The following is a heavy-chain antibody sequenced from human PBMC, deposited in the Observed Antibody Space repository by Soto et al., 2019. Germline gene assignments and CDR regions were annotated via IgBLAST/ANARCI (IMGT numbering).Heavy chain of an antibody. D-gene: IGHD1-26*01. CDR1: GYTFTSYG. CDR3: ARDRGPFIVGALSSYYFDY. V-gene: IGHV1-18*01. CDR2: ISAYNGNT. J-gene: IGHJ4*02. Sequence: ASVKVSCKASGYTFTSYGVSFVRQAPGQGLEWMGWISAYNGNTHYAQKLQGRVTMTTDTSTSTAYMELRSLRSDDTAVYYCARDRGPFIVGALSSYYFDYWGQGTLVTVS.